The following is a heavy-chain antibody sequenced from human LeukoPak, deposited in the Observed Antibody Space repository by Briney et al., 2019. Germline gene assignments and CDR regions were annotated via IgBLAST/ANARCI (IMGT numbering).Heavy chain of an antibody. CDR3: AKYLPSGWGFIDY. V-gene: IGHV3-23*01. Sequence: PGGSLRLSCAASGFAFSSQAMGWVRQAPGKGLEWVSVISDSGSITYYADSVKGRFTISRDNSKNTLYLQMNSLRAEDTAVYYCAKYLPSGWGFIDYWGQGTLVTVSS. CDR1: GFAFSSQA. J-gene: IGHJ4*02. D-gene: IGHD3-22*01. CDR2: ISDSGSIT.